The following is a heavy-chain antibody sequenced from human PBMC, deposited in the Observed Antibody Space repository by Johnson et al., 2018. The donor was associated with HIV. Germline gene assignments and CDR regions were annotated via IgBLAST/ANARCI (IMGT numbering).Heavy chain of an antibody. CDR2: ISYDGSNK. V-gene: IGHV3-30*04. CDR3: ARDPSYDMAHTDAFDV. Sequence: QMLLVESGGGVVQPGRSLRLSCAASGFTFSSYALHWVRQAPGKGLEWVAVISYDGSNKYYADSVKGRFTISRDNSKDTLYLQMNSLRAEDTAVYYCARDPSYDMAHTDAFDVWGQGTVVTVSS. CDR1: GFTFSSYA. D-gene: IGHD3-22*01. J-gene: IGHJ3*01.